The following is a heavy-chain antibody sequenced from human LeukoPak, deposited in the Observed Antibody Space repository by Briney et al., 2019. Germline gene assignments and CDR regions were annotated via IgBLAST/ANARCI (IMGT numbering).Heavy chain of an antibody. D-gene: IGHD1-14*01. Sequence: PGGSLRLSCAASGFTFSNYWMTWVRQAPGKGLELVANIKQDGSEEYYVDSVKGRFTISRDNAKNSLYLQMNSLRAEDTAVYYCARNQRRLDYWGQGTLVTVSS. V-gene: IGHV3-7*01. CDR2: IKQDGSEE. CDR1: GFTFSNYW. J-gene: IGHJ4*02. CDR3: ARNQRRLDY.